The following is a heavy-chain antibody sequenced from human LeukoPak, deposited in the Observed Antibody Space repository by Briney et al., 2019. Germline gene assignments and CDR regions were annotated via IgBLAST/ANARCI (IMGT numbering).Heavy chain of an antibody. CDR3: ARDQGRMIVVRTYNW. Sequence: PGGSHTPLCAPSGFTFSNYRMSGVRQAPGKGLEWLANINQYGSEIYYVDSVKGRFTISRDNGKNSLYLQINSLRADDTAVYYCARDQGRMIVVRTYNW. J-gene: IGHJ5*01. CDR2: INQYGSEI. V-gene: IGHV3-7*01. CDR1: GFTFSNYR. D-gene: IGHD3-22*01.